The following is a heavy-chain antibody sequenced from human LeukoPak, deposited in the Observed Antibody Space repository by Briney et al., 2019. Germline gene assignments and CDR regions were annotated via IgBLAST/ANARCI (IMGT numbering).Heavy chain of an antibody. CDR1: GGSISSGGYS. J-gene: IGHJ4*02. CDR3: ARGLGVTPFYFDY. Sequence: PSQTLSLTCAVSGGSISSGGYSWSWLRQPPGKGLEWIGYIYHSGSTYYNPSLKSRVTISVDRSKNQFSLKLSSVTAADTAVYYCARGLGVTPFYFDYWGQGTLVTVSS. V-gene: IGHV4-30-2*01. D-gene: IGHD4-23*01. CDR2: IYHSGST.